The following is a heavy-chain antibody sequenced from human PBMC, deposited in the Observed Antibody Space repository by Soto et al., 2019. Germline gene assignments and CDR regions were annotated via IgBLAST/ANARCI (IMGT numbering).Heavy chain of an antibody. CDR1: GYTFTSYY. CDR2: INPSGGST. D-gene: IGHD1-20*01. Sequence: GASVKVSCKASGYTFTSYYMHWVRQAPGQGLEWMGIINPSGGSTGYAQKFQGRVTMTRDTSTSTVYMELSSLRSEDTAVYYCARPHRLTGTTPEVLDYWGQGTLVTVSS. CDR3: ARPHRLTGTTPEVLDY. J-gene: IGHJ4*02. V-gene: IGHV1-46*01.